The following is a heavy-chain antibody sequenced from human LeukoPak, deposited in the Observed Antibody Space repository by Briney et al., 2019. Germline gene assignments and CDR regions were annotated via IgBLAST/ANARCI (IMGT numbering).Heavy chain of an antibody. D-gene: IGHD6-19*01. CDR1: RITFSSYA. CDR3: AKVRKGSGWYGVGYFDL. Sequence: GGSRRLSCAASRITFSSYAMSCVRHAPGKGMEWVSAISGSGGSTYYADSVKGRFTISRDNSKNTLYLQMNSLRAEDTAVYYCAKVRKGSGWYGVGYFDLWGRGTLVTVSS. CDR2: ISGSGGST. V-gene: IGHV3-23*01. J-gene: IGHJ2*01.